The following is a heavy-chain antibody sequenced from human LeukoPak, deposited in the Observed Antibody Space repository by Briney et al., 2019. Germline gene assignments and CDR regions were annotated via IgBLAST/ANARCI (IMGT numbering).Heavy chain of an antibody. Sequence: PSETLSLTCTVSGGSINNYYWSWIRQPAGKGLEWIGRIYSSGTTNYNPSLNSRITMSVDTSKNQFSLKLSSVTAADTAVYYCARGYYYGSVSNWFDPWGQGTLVTVSS. CDR1: GGSINNYY. CDR3: ARGYYYGSVSNWFDP. V-gene: IGHV4-4*07. CDR2: IYSSGTT. J-gene: IGHJ5*02. D-gene: IGHD3-10*01.